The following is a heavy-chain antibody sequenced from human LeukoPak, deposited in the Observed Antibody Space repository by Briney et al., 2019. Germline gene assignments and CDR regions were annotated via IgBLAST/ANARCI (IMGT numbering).Heavy chain of an antibody. D-gene: IGHD3-22*01. V-gene: IGHV1-2*02. CDR2: INPNSGGT. J-gene: IGHJ4*02. CDR1: GYTFTGYY. Sequence: GASVKVSCKASGYTFTGYYMHWVRRAPGQGLEWMGWINPNSGGTNYAQKFQGRVTMTRDMSTSTVYMELSSLRSEDTAVYYCARDLIDSSGPFDYWGQGTLVTVSS. CDR3: ARDLIDSSGPFDY.